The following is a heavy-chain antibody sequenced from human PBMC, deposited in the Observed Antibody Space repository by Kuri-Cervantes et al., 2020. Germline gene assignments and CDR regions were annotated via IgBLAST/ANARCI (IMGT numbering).Heavy chain of an antibody. D-gene: IGHD2-21*01. CDR1: GFTFSSYA. V-gene: IGHV3-30-3*01. CDR3: AKGHRYGMDV. CDR2: ISYDGSNK. J-gene: IGHJ6*02. Sequence: GGSLRLSCAASGFTFSSYAMHWVRQAPGKGLEWVAVISYDGSNKYYADSVKCRFTISRDNYKYTLYLQMNSRRADDTAVYYCAKGHRYGMDVWGQGTTVTVSS.